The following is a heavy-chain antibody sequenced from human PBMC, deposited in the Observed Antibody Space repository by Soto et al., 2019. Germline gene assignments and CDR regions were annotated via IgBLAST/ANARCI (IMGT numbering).Heavy chain of an antibody. J-gene: IGHJ3*02. Sequence: QVQLVQSGGEVKKPGSSVMVSCKASGGTFSSYTISWVRQAPGQGLEWMGRIIPILGIANYAQKFQGRVTITADQSTSTAYMELSSLRSEDTAVYYCEGSGSYYNDAFDNWGQGTMVTVSS. CDR1: GGTFSSYT. D-gene: IGHD3-10*01. CDR2: IIPILGIA. CDR3: EGSGSYYNDAFDN. V-gene: IGHV1-69*02.